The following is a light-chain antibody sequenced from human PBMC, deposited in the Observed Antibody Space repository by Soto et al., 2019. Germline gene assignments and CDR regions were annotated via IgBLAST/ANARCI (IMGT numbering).Light chain of an antibody. CDR2: EVS. V-gene: IGLV2-14*01. CDR1: SSDVGVYTH. J-gene: IGLJ1*01. Sequence: QSVLTQPASVSGSPGQSITISCTGTSSDVGVYTHVSWYQQHPGKAPKLIIYEVSNRPSGVSNRFSGSKSGNTASLTISGRQAEDEADYYCSSYTSSRTYVFGTGTKVTVL. CDR3: SSYTSSRTYV.